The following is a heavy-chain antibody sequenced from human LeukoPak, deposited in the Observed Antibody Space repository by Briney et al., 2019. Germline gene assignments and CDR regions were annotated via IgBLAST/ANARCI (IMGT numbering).Heavy chain of an antibody. V-gene: IGHV3-21*01. CDR2: ISSSSNYM. Sequence: GGSLRLSCAASGFTFSRNAMNWVRQAPGKGLEWVSFISSSSNYMSYADSVRGRFTISRDNAKNSLYLQMNSLRAEDTAVYYCARPLDSSNNYFDYWGQGTLVTVSA. J-gene: IGHJ4*02. D-gene: IGHD6-13*01. CDR1: GFTFSRNA. CDR3: ARPLDSSNNYFDY.